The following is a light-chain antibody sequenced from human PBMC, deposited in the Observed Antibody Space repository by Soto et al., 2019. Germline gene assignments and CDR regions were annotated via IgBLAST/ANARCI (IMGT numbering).Light chain of an antibody. CDR1: SSNIGSNY. CDR3: AAWDDSLSGRDVV. Sequence: QTVVTQPPSASGTPGQRVTISCSGSSSNIGSNYVYWYQQLPGTAPKLLIYSDNQRPSGVPDRFSGSKSGTSASLAISGLWSEDEADYYCAAWDDSLSGRDVVFGGGTKVTVL. CDR2: SDN. V-gene: IGLV1-47*02. J-gene: IGLJ2*01.